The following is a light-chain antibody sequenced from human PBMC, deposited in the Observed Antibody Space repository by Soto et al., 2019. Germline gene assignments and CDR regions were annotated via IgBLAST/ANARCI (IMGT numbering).Light chain of an antibody. CDR1: QSISTY. J-gene: IGKJ1*01. Sequence: DIQMTHSPSSLSASVGDRVTITCRSSQSISTYLNWYQQKPGKAPKLLIYAASSLQSGVPSRFSGSGSGTDFTLTISSLQPEDFATYYCQPSYSTIWTFGQGTKVDIK. CDR2: AAS. CDR3: QPSYSTIWT. V-gene: IGKV1-39*01.